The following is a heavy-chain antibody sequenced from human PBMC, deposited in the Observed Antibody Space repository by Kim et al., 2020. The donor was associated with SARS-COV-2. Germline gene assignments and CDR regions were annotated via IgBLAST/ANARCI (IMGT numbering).Heavy chain of an antibody. D-gene: IGHD3-22*01. CDR1: GFTFSSYS. CDR3: ARVVRAGPLRATYYYDSSGYHDAFDI. J-gene: IGHJ3*02. Sequence: GGSLRLSCAASGFTFSSYSMNWVRQAPGKGLEWVSSISSSSSYIYYADSVKGRFTISRDNAKNSLYLQMNSLRAEDTAVYYCARVVRAGPLRATYYYDSSGYHDAFDIWGQGTMVTVSS. V-gene: IGHV3-21*01. CDR2: ISSSSSYI.